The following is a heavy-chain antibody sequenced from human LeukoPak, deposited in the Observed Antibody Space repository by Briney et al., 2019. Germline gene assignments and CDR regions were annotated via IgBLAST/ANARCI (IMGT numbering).Heavy chain of an antibody. CDR2: IRKDGSEK. CDR3: ARHWEGVESDAFDI. V-gene: IGHV3-7*04. CDR1: GFTFGIYW. D-gene: IGHD1-26*01. J-gene: IGHJ3*02. Sequence: PGGSLRLSCAASGFTFGIYWMSWVRQAPGKGLEWVANIRKDGSEKNYVDSVKGRFTISRDNAKNSLYLQMNSLRADDTALYYCARHWEGVESDAFDIWGQGTMVTVSS.